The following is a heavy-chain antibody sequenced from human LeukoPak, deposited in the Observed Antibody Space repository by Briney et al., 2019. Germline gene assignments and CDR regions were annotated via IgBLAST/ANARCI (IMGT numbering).Heavy chain of an antibody. CDR1: GGSISSGGYY. D-gene: IGHD4-17*01. J-gene: IGHJ4*02. CDR2: IYYSGST. V-gene: IGHV4-31*03. Sequence: SETLSLTCTVSGGSISSGGYYWSWIRQYPGKGLEWIGYIYYSGSTYYNPSLKSRVTISVDTSKNQFSQKLSSVTAADTAVYYCARATDYGDYPFDYWGQGTLVTVSS. CDR3: ARATDYGDYPFDY.